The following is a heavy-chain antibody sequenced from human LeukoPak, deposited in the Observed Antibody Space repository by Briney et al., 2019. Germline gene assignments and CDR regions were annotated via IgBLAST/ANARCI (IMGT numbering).Heavy chain of an antibody. D-gene: IGHD4-23*01. CDR1: GYTFTGYY. CDR3: ARDGNYGGSPGLDY. CDR2: ISAYNGNT. Sequence: GASVKVSCKASGYTFTGYYMHWVRQAPGQGLEWMGWISAYNGNTNYAQKLQGRVTMTTDTSTSTAYMELKSLRSDDTAVYYCARDGNYGGSPGLDYWGQGTLVTVSS. J-gene: IGHJ4*02. V-gene: IGHV1-18*04.